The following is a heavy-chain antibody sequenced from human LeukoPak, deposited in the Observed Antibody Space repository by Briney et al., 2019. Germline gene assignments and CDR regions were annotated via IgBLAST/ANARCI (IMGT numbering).Heavy chain of an antibody. CDR2: IYTSGNT. CDR1: GDFISIYY. V-gene: IGHV4-4*07. Sequence: SETLSLTCTVSGDFISIYYWSWIRQPAGKGLEWIGRIYTSGNTNYNPSLKSRVTMSVDTSKTQFSLKLSSVTAADTAVYFCARTPGEWGQGTLVTVSS. J-gene: IGHJ4*02. D-gene: IGHD2-21*01. CDR3: ARTPGE.